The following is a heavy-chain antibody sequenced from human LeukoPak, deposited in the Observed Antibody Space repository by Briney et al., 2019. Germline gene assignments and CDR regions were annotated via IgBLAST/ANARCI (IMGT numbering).Heavy chain of an antibody. V-gene: IGHV4-59*01. CDR2: IYYSGST. CDR1: GGSISSYY. Sequence: PSETLSLTCTVSGGSISSYYWSWIRQPPGKGLEWIGYIYYSGSTNYSPSLKSRVTISVDTSKNQFSLKLSSVTAADTAVYYCAREEDSSGYYDYWGQGTLVTVSS. CDR3: AREEDSSGYYDY. D-gene: IGHD3-22*01. J-gene: IGHJ4*01.